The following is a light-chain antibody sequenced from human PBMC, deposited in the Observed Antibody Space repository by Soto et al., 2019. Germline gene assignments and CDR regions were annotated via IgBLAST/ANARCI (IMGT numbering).Light chain of an antibody. V-gene: IGKV3-20*01. J-gene: IGKJ1*01. Sequence: EIVLTQSPGTLSLSPGERATISCRASQSVSSNYLAWYQKKRGQAPRLLIYGASSRATGIPTRFSGSGSGTDFTLTISRLEPEDFAVYYCQQYDTSPRTFGQGTKVEI. CDR2: GAS. CDR1: QSVSSNY. CDR3: QQYDTSPRT.